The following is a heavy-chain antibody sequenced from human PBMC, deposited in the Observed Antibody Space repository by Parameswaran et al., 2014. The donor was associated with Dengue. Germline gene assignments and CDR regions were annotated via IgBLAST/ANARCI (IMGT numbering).Heavy chain of an antibody. Sequence: VRQAPGKGLEWMGIIYPGDSDTRYSPSFQGQVTISADKSISTAYLQWSSLKASDTAMYYCARRHRGVPAASMYYYYYYGMDVWGQGTTVTVSS. J-gene: IGHJ6*02. CDR2: IYPGDSDT. D-gene: IGHD2-2*01. V-gene: IGHV5-51*01. CDR3: ARRHRGVPAASMYYYYYYGMDV.